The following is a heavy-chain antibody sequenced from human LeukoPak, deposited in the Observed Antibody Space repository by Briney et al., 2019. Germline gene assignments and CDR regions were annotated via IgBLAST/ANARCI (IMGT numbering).Heavy chain of an antibody. CDR1: GGSISSYY. CDR3: ARLRSGGYYYVH. J-gene: IGHJ4*02. V-gene: IGHV4-4*09. CDR2: IYTSGST. Sequence: SETLSLTCTVSGGSISSYYWSWIRQPPGKGLEWIGYIYTSGSTNYNPSLKSRVTISVDTPKNQFSLKLSSVTAANTAVYYCARLRSGGYYYVHWGQGTLVTVSS. D-gene: IGHD3-22*01.